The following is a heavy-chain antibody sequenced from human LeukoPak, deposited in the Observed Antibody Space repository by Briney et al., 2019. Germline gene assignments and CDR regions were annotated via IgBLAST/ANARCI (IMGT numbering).Heavy chain of an antibody. J-gene: IGHJ4*02. D-gene: IGHD6-13*01. Sequence: GGSLSLSCAASGFTFSSYAMSWVRLGPGKGLERESTISISGGSRYYVDSVKGRFTISRDNSKNTLYLQMNSLRAEDTAVYYCAKDRLMGSSWYYLHYWGQGTLVTVSS. CDR1: GFTFSSYA. V-gene: IGHV3-23*01. CDR3: AKDRLMGSSWYYLHY. CDR2: ISISGGSR.